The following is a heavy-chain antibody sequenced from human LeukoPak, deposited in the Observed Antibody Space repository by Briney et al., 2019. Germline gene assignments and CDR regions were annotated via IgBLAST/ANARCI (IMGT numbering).Heavy chain of an antibody. CDR2: INPNSGGT. D-gene: IGHD2-8*01. V-gene: IGHV1-2*02. J-gene: IGHJ4*02. Sequence: ASVKVSCKASGYTFTGYYMHWVRQAPGQGLEWMGWINPNSGGTNYAQKFQGRVTMTRDTSISTAYMELSRLRSDDTAVYYCARFSGSCTNGVRPYGSIDYWGQGTLVTVSS. CDR3: ARFSGSCTNGVRPYGSIDY. CDR1: GYTFTGYY.